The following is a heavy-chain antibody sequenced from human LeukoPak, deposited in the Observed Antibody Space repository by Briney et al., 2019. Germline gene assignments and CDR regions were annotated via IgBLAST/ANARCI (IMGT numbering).Heavy chain of an antibody. J-gene: IGHJ5*02. CDR3: AGRRSGYTYGSPENWFDP. Sequence: SVKVSCKASGGTFSSYAISWVRQAPGQGLKWMGEIIPIFGTADYAQKFQGRVTIIADKSTSTAYMELSSLRSEDAAVYYCAGRRSGYTYGSPENWFDPWGRGTLVTVSS. CDR1: GGTFSSYA. V-gene: IGHV1-69*06. CDR2: IIPIFGTA. D-gene: IGHD5-18*01.